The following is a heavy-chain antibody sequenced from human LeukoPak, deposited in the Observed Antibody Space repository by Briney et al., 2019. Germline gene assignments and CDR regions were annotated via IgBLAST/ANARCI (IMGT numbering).Heavy chain of an antibody. D-gene: IGHD2-2*01. V-gene: IGHV3-30*04. J-gene: IGHJ4*02. CDR2: ISYDGSNN. CDR1: GFTFSSYA. CDR3: ARQGRVRCSSTSCSLDY. Sequence: GSSLRLSCAASGFTFSSYAMHWVRQAPGKGLEGVAVISYDGSNNYYEDSVKGRFTVSRDNSKNTLYLQMNSLRAEDTAVYYCARQGRVRCSSTSCSLDYWGQGTLVTVSS.